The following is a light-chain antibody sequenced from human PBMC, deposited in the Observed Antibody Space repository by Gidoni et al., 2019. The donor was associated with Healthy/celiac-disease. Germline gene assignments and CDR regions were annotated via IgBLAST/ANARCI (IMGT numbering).Light chain of an antibody. CDR3: QQYYSYPYT. CDR2: AAS. Sequence: AIRMTQSPSSFSASTGDRVTITCRACQGISSYLAWYQQKPGKAPKLLIYAASTLQSGVPSRFSGSGSEDFATYYCQQYYSYPYTFGQGTKLEIK. CDR1: QGISSY. V-gene: IGKV1-8*01. J-gene: IGKJ2*01.